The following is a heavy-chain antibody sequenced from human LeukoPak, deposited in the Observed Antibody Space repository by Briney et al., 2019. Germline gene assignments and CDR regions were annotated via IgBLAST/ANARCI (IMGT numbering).Heavy chain of an antibody. Sequence: GRSLRLSCAASGFTFDDYAMHWVRQAPGKGLEWVSGISWNSGSIGYADSMKGRFTISRDNAKNSLYLQMNSLRAEDTALYYCAKDIDGSGSLPDAFDIWGQGTMVTVSS. CDR1: GFTFDDYA. CDR3: AKDIDGSGSLPDAFDI. V-gene: IGHV3-9*01. J-gene: IGHJ3*02. D-gene: IGHD3-10*01. CDR2: ISWNSGSI.